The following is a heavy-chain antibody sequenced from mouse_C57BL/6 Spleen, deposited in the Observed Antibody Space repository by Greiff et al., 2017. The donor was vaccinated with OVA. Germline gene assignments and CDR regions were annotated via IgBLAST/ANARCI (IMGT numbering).Heavy chain of an antibody. J-gene: IGHJ1*03. CDR2: IYPRSGNT. V-gene: IGHV1-81*01. CDR1: GYTFTSYG. Sequence: QVHVKQSGAELARPGASVKLSCKASGYTFTSYGISWVKQRTGQGLEWIGEIYPRSGNTYYNEKFKGKATLTADKSSSTAYMELRSLTSEDSAVYFCARDYDYDWYFDVWGTGTTVTVSS. D-gene: IGHD2-4*01. CDR3: ARDYDYDWYFDV.